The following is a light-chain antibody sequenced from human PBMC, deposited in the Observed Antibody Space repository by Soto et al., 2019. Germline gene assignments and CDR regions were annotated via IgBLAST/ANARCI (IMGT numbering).Light chain of an antibody. J-gene: IGLJ1*01. CDR3: SSYTITSPYA. CDR1: SSDVGGYNY. Sequence: QSVLTQPDSVSGSPGQSITISCTGTSSDVGGYNYVSWYQQHPGKAPKLMIYEVSDRPSGVSNRFSGSKSGNTASLTISGLQADDEADYYCSSYTITSPYAFGHVTKVTAL. V-gene: IGLV2-14*01. CDR2: EVS.